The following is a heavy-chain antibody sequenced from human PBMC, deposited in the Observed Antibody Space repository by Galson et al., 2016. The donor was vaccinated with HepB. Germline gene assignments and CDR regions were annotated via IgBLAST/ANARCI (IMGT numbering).Heavy chain of an antibody. CDR3: ARDPPGGGA. CDR1: GYTFTSFY. V-gene: IGHV1-46*01. D-gene: IGHD4/OR15-4a*01. Sequence: SVKVSCKASGYTFTSFYMHWVRQAPGQGLEWMGIINPGGGSTSYAQKFQGRVTMTRDTSTSTVYMELSSLRSEDTALYYCARDPPGGGAWGQGTLVTVSS. J-gene: IGHJ4*02. CDR2: INPGGGST.